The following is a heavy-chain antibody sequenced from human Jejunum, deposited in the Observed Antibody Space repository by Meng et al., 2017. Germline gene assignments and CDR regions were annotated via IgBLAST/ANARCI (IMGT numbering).Heavy chain of an antibody. Sequence: GGSLRLSCAASGFIFSTYAMNWARQAPGKGLEWVALTSYDGSKEYYADSVKGRFTISRDNSKNTLYLQMDSLRAEDMALYYCARVRLIDDSGSFYRDLDYWGHGNPV. CDR1: GFIFSTYA. CDR2: TSYDGSKE. D-gene: IGHD3-10*01. J-gene: IGHJ4*01. V-gene: IGHV3-30*01. CDR3: ARVRLIDDSGSFYRDLDY.